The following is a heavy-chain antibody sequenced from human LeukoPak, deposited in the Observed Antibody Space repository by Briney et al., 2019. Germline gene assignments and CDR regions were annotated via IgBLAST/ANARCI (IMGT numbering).Heavy chain of an antibody. D-gene: IGHD3-10*01. V-gene: IGHV1-2*02. J-gene: IGHJ4*02. CDR2: INPNSGGT. CDR1: GYTFTGYY. CDR3: ARDLYYYGSGGDY. Sequence: ASVKVSCKASGYTFTGYYMHWVRLAPGQGLEWMGWINPNSGGTNYAQKFQGRVTMTRDTSISTAYMELSRLRSDDTAVYYCARDLYYYGSGGDYWGQGTLVTVSS.